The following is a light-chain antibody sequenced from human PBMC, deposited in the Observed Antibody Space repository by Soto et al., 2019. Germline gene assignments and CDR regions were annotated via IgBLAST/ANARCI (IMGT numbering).Light chain of an antibody. CDR2: GAS. V-gene: IGKV3-20*01. CDR3: QQYGGAPAIT. J-gene: IGKJ5*01. Sequence: EMLLTQSPGSLSSSPGERATLSCRASQSVSSVYVAWYQQKPGQAPRLLMHGASSRASGIPDRFRGSGSGTDFTLTISRLEPEDFAVYYCQQYGGAPAITFGHGTRLEIK. CDR1: QSVSSVY.